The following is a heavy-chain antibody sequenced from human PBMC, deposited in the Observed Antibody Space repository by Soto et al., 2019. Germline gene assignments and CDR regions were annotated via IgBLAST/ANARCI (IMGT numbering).Heavy chain of an antibody. J-gene: IGHJ2*01. CDR1: GFTFSSYS. V-gene: IGHV3-48*01. D-gene: IGHD1-26*01. CDR2: ISSSSSTI. Sequence: EVQLVESGGGLVQPGGSLRLSCAASGFTFSSYSMNWVRQAPGKGLEWVSYISSSSSTIYYADSVKGRFTISRDNAKNSLYLQMNSLRAEDTAVYYCARDLGGRAPYWYFDLWGRGTLVTVSS. CDR3: ARDLGGRAPYWYFDL.